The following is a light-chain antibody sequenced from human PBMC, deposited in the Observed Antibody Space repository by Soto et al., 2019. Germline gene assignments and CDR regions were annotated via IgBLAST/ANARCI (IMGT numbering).Light chain of an antibody. CDR2: AAS. Sequence: DIQMTQSPSSLSASVGDRVTITCRASQTIGSYVNWYQQKPGKAPKLLIYAASSLQSGVPSWFTGSGYGTDFTLTISSLQPDDFATYYCQQSYIIPRAFGQGTTVEFK. CDR3: QQSYIIPRA. J-gene: IGKJ1*01. V-gene: IGKV1-39*01. CDR1: QTIGSY.